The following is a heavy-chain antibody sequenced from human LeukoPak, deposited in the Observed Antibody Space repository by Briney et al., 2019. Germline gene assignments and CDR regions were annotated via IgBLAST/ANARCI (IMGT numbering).Heavy chain of an antibody. CDR2: IYHSGST. D-gene: IGHD6-19*01. CDR1: GYSISSGYY. Sequence: SETLSLTCTVSGYSISSGYYWGWIRQPPGKGLEWIGSIYHSGSTYYNPSLKSRVTISVDTPKNQFSLKLSSVTAADTAVYYCASSGPREFDYWGQGTLVTVSS. CDR3: ASSGPREFDY. J-gene: IGHJ4*02. V-gene: IGHV4-38-2*02.